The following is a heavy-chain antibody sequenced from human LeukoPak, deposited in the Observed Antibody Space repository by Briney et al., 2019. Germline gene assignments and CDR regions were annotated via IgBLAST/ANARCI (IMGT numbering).Heavy chain of an antibody. CDR1: GFTFSSHG. D-gene: IGHD3-22*01. CDR2: INSDGSAT. Sequence: GGSLRLSCAASGFTFSSHGMQWVRQAPGKGLVWVSRINSDGSATSHADSVKGRFTISRDNAKNTLYLQMNSLRAEDTAVYYCGRVAHDSSGYYFNDYWGQGTLVTVSS. V-gene: IGHV3-74*01. CDR3: GRVAHDSSGYYFNDY. J-gene: IGHJ4*02.